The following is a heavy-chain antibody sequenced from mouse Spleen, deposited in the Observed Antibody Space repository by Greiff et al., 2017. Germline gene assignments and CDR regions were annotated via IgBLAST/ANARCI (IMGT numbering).Heavy chain of an antibody. CDR2: INPSSGYT. Sequence: IQLQQSGAELARPGASVKMSCKASGYTFTSYTMHWVKQRPGQGLEWIGYINPSSGYTKYNQKFKDKATLTADKSSSTAYMQLSSLTSEDSAVYYCARRGGMDYFDYWGQGTTLTVSS. CDR3: ARRGGMDYFDY. D-gene: IGHD1-1*02. J-gene: IGHJ2*01. CDR1: GYTFTSYT. V-gene: IGHV1-4*01.